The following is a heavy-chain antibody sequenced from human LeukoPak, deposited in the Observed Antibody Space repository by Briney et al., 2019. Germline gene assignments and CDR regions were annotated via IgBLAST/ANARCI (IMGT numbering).Heavy chain of an antibody. Sequence: ETLSLTCAVYGGSFSGYYWSWIRQPPGKGLEWVAIIKQDGSEKLYVDSVKGRFTISRDNAKNTLYLQMNSLRAEDTAVYYCAGGAGWTIDYWGPGTLVTVSS. V-gene: IGHV3-7*01. CDR3: AGGAGWTIDY. J-gene: IGHJ4*02. CDR1: GGSFSGYY. CDR2: IKQDGSEK. D-gene: IGHD2-15*01.